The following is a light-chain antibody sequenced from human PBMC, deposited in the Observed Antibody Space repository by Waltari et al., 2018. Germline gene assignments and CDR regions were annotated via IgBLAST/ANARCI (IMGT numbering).Light chain of an antibody. CDR1: KLGDKY. V-gene: IGLV3-1*01. J-gene: IGLJ2*01. CDR3: QAWDSSTESVV. CDR2: QDS. Sequence: SYELTQPPSVSVSPGQTASITCSGDKLGDKYACWYQQKPGQSPGLVIYQDSKRPSGIPERFSGSNSGNTATLTISGTQAMDEADYYCQAWDSSTESVVFGGGTKLTVL.